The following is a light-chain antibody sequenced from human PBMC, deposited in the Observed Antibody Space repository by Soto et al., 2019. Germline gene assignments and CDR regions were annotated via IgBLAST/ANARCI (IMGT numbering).Light chain of an antibody. CDR3: QQYGASPRPWT. Sequence: DIELTQSPGTLSLSPGERATLSCRASQNVRGPYLAWYQQKPGQPPRLLIYGASSRATGIPDRFSGSGSGSYFTLTISRLEPEDFAMYYCQQYGASPRPWTFGPGTKVEIK. CDR1: QNVRGPY. V-gene: IGKV3-20*01. J-gene: IGKJ1*01. CDR2: GAS.